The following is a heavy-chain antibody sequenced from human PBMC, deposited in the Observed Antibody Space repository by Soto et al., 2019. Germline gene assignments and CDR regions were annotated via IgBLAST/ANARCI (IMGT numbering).Heavy chain of an antibody. J-gene: IGHJ6*02. D-gene: IGHD3-10*01. Sequence: SETLSLTCTVSGGSISSGGYYWSWIRQHPGRGLEWIGYIYYSGSTYYNPSLKSRVTISVDTSKNQFSLKLSSVTAADTAVYYCAREGAVDYYGSGSSQSYYYYGMEVWGQGTTVTVSS. V-gene: IGHV4-31*02. CDR3: AREGAVDYYGSGSSQSYYYYGMEV. CDR1: GGSISSGGYY. CDR2: IYYSGST.